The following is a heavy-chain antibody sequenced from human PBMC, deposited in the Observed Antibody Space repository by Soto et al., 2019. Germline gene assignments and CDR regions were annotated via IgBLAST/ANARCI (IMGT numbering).Heavy chain of an antibody. Sequence: ASVKVSCKASGYTFTSYAMHWVRQAPGQRLEWMGWMNPNSGNTGYAHKFQGRVTMTRNTSISTAYMELSSLRSEDTAVYYCARALDGVHSGWGQGTLVTVSS. CDR1: GYTFTSYA. D-gene: IGHD3-10*01. CDR3: ARALDGVHSG. CDR2: MNPNSGNT. V-gene: IGHV1-8*02. J-gene: IGHJ4*02.